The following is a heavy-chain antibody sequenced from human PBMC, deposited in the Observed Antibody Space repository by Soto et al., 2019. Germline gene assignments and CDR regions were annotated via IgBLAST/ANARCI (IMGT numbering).Heavy chain of an antibody. CDR3: ARDFSERNREDAFDI. Sequence: QVQLVQSGAEVKKPGASVKVSCKASGGTFSSYAISWVRQAPGQGLEWMGGIIPICGTANYAQKFQGRVTITADESTSTAYMELSSLRSEDTAVYYGARDFSERNREDAFDIWGQGTMVTVSS. CDR1: GGTFSSYA. J-gene: IGHJ3*02. V-gene: IGHV1-69*01. CDR2: IIPICGTA.